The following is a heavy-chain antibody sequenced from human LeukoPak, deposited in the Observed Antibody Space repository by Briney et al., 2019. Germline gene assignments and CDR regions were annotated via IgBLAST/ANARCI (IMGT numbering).Heavy chain of an antibody. V-gene: IGHV1-69*13. CDR1: GYTFTGYY. J-gene: IGHJ4*02. D-gene: IGHD4-17*01. Sequence: SVKVSCKASGYTFTGYYMHWVRQAPGQGLEWMGGIIPIFGTANYAQKFQGRVTITADESTSTAYMELSSLRSEDTAVYYCARDFVPYGDSPFGYWGQGTLVTVSS. CDR3: ARDFVPYGDSPFGY. CDR2: IIPIFGTA.